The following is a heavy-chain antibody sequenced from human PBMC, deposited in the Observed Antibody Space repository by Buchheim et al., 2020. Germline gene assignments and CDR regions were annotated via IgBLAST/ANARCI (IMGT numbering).Heavy chain of an antibody. D-gene: IGHD2-2*01. V-gene: IGHV4-39*01. CDR1: GGSISSSSYY. CDR3: ARHVVVPAAIVENWFDP. J-gene: IGHJ5*02. CDR2: IYYSGST. Sequence: QLQLQESGPGLVKPSETLSLTCTVSGGSISSSSYYWGWIRQPPGKGLEWIGSIYYSGSTYYNPSLKSRVTISVDTSKNQFSLKLSSVTAADTAVYYCARHVVVPAAIVENWFDPWGQGTL.